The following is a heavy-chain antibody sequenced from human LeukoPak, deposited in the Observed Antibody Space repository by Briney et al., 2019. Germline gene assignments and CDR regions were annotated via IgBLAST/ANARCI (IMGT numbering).Heavy chain of an antibody. CDR2: IKQDGSEK. CDR3: ARDPLGFCSGGSCYSVSDPPY. CDR1: GFTFSSYW. V-gene: IGHV3-7*01. Sequence: PGGSLRLSCAASGFTFSSYWMSWVRQAPGKGLEWVANIKQDGSEKYYADSVKGRFTISRDNAKNSLYLQMNSLRAEDTAVYYCARDPLGFCSGGSCYSVSDPPYWGQGTRVTVSS. D-gene: IGHD2-15*01. J-gene: IGHJ4*02.